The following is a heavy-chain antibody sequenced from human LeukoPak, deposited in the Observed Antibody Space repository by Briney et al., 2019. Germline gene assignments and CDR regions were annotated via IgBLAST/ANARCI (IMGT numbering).Heavy chain of an antibody. Sequence: GGSLRLSCAASGFTFSDYYMSWIRQAPGNGLEWVSYISSSGSTIYYADSVKGRFTISRDNAKNSLYLQMNSLRAEDTAVYYCARVTMVQAFDYWGQGTLVTVSS. CDR3: ARVTMVQAFDY. V-gene: IGHV3-11*01. J-gene: IGHJ4*02. CDR2: ISSSGSTI. D-gene: IGHD3-10*01. CDR1: GFTFSDYY.